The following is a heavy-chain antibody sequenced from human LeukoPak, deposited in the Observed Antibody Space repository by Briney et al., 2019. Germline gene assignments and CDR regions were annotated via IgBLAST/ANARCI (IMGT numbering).Heavy chain of an antibody. CDR2: ISPDGSYT. CDR3: ARGGVYSRYFYDF. J-gene: IGHJ4*02. CDR1: GFVFSDFY. V-gene: IGHV3-11*05. D-gene: IGHD6-13*01. Sequence: GGSLRLSCAGSGFVFSDFYINWIRHSPGKGLEWLAYISPDGSYTTYADSVKGRFVISRDNAKNSLYLQMNSLRAEDTAVYYCARGGVYSRYFYDFWGQGTLVTVSS.